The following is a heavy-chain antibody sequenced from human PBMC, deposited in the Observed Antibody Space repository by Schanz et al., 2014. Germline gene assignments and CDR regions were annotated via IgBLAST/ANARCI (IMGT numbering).Heavy chain of an antibody. CDR1: GGSISTYY. V-gene: IGHV4-59*08. CDR2: IYYTGTT. Sequence: QVQLQESGPGVVKPSETLSLTCTVSGGSISTYYWSWIRQSPGKGLEWIGYIYYTGTTNYNPPLRARPPISTDTPKNKFPRGLVSVPAADTAVYYCARLGSPHCATSDCHHDWFGPWGQGTLVTVSS. J-gene: IGHJ5*02. CDR3: ARLGSPHCATSDCHHDWFGP. D-gene: IGHD1-26*01.